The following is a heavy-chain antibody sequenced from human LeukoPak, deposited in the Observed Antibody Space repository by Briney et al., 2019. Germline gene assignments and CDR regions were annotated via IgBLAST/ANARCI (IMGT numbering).Heavy chain of an antibody. CDR1: GFTFSDYY. D-gene: IGHD4-11*01. Sequence: GGSLRLSCAASGFTFSDYYMSWIRQAPGKGLEWVSYISSSGSTIYYADSVKGRFTISRDNAKNSLYLQMNSLRAEDTAVYYCAGDARVRADAFDIWGQGTMVTVSS. CDR2: ISSSGSTI. CDR3: AGDARVRADAFDI. V-gene: IGHV3-11*04. J-gene: IGHJ3*02.